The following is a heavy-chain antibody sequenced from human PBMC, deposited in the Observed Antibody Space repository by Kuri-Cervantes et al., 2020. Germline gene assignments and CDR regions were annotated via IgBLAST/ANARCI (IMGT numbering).Heavy chain of an antibody. J-gene: IGHJ6*02. Sequence: GGSLRLSCAASGVTFSSYAMHWVRQAPGKGLEWVAVISYDGSNKYYADSVKGRFTISRDNSKNTVYLQMNSLRAEDTAVYYCARGGYSGYDFFGVLGGDGMDVWGQGTTVTVSS. D-gene: IGHD5-12*01. V-gene: IGHV3-30-3*01. CDR1: GVTFSSYA. CDR3: ARGGYSGYDFFGVLGGDGMDV. CDR2: ISYDGSNK.